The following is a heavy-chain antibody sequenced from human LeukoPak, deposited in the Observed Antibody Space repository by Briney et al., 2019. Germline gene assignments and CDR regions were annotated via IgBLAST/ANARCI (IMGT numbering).Heavy chain of an antibody. J-gene: IGHJ5*02. Sequence: GGSLRLSCTASGFTFSYYWMHWVRQAPGKGPVWVSRINTDGSSTTCADSVKGRFTISRDNAKNTLYLQMNSLRAEDTAVYYCARLVITGRLDPWGQGALVTVSS. CDR3: ARLVITGRLDP. V-gene: IGHV3-74*01. D-gene: IGHD1-26*01. CDR2: INTDGSST. CDR1: GFTFSYYW.